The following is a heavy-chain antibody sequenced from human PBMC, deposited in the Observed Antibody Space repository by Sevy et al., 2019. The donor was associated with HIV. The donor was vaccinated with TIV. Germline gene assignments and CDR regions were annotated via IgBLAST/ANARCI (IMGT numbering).Heavy chain of an antibody. D-gene: IGHD1-26*01. CDR3: ARSSEGYYRGDHFDS. CDR1: GFTFSSFY. Sequence: GGSLRLSCVASGFTFSSFYMSWVRQAPGKGLEWVANIDPDGSEKYYVDSVQGRFTISRENAKNSLFLQVNSLRAEDTAGYFCARSSEGYYRGDHFDSWGQGTQGTVSS. J-gene: IGHJ4*02. V-gene: IGHV3-7*03. CDR2: IDPDGSEK.